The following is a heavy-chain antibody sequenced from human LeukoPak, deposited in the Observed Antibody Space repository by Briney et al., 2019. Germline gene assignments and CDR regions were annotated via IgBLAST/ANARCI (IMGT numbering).Heavy chain of an antibody. J-gene: IGHJ4*02. CDR1: GFTFSDFW. V-gene: IGHV3-7*02. CDR2: IKEDGTDR. Sequence: GGSLRLSCATSGFTFSDFWLTWVRQAPGKGLEWVASIKEDGTDRHYVDFVEGRFAVSRDNAKKSMYLQMNNLRAEDTAVYYCARGATMGVVLRDGYKVPSYYFDYWGQGTLVTVSS. CDR3: ARGATMGVVLRDGYKVPSYYFDY. D-gene: IGHD5-24*01.